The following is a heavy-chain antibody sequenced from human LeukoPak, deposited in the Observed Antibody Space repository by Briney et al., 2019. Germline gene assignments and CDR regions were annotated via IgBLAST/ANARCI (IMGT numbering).Heavy chain of an antibody. CDR2: IRYDGSNK. J-gene: IGHJ4*02. CDR1: GFTFSSYG. CDR3: AKSKEVVVMGLDY. Sequence: GGSLRLPCAASGFTFSSYGMHWVRQAPGKGLEWVAFIRYDGSNKYYADSVKGRFTISRDNSKNTLYLQMNSLRAEDTAVYYCAKSKEVVVMGLDYWGQGTLVTVSS. D-gene: IGHD3-22*01. V-gene: IGHV3-30*02.